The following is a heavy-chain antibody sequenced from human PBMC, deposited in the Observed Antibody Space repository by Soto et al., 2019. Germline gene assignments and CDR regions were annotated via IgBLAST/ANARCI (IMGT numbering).Heavy chain of an antibody. CDR2: ISGSGAST. Sequence: EVQLLESGGGLVQPGGSLRLSCAASGFTFSSYAMSWVRQAPGKGLEWVSAISGSGASTYYANSVKGRFTISRDNYKNTLYLQMNSLRAEDTAVYDCAKVLGSSGWVYWYFDLWGRGTLVTVSS. CDR1: GFTFSSYA. J-gene: IGHJ2*01. D-gene: IGHD6-19*01. CDR3: AKVLGSSGWVYWYFDL. V-gene: IGHV3-23*01.